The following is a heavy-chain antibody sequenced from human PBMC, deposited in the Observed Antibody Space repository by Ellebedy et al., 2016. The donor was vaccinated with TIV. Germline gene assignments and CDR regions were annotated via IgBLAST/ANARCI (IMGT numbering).Heavy chain of an antibody. J-gene: IGHJ3*02. D-gene: IGHD3-10*01. CDR1: GYTLTELS. V-gene: IGHV1-24*01. Sequence: ASVKVSXXVSGYTLTELSMHWVRQAPGKGLEWMGGFDPEDGETIYAQKFQGRVTMTEDTSTDTAYMELSSLRSEDTAVYYCAVYGSGRNPHGAFDIWGQGTMVTVSS. CDR3: AVYGSGRNPHGAFDI. CDR2: FDPEDGET.